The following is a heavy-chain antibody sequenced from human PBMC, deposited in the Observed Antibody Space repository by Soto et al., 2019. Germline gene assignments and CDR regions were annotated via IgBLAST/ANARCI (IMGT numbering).Heavy chain of an antibody. CDR1: GFTFSNAW. D-gene: IGHD5-12*01. CDR3: AKYQGGHEGPFDI. J-gene: IGHJ3*02. Sequence: PGGSLRLSCAASGFTFSNAWMSWVRQAPGKGLEWVSAISGSGGSTYYADSVKGRFTISRDNSKNTLYLQMNSLRAEDTAVYYCAKYQGGHEGPFDIWGQGTMVTVSS. V-gene: IGHV3-23*01. CDR2: ISGSGGST.